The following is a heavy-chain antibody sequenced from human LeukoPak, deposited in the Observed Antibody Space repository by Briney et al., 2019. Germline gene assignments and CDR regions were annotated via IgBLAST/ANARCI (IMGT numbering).Heavy chain of an antibody. CDR3: ARTVLLWFGDPRGAFDI. J-gene: IGHJ3*02. Sequence: PGRSLRLSCAASGFTFDDYAMHWVRQAPGKGLEWVSGISWNSGSIGYADSVKGRFTISRDNAKNSLYLQMNSLRAEDTAVYYCARTVLLWFGDPRGAFDIWGQGTMVTVSS. V-gene: IGHV3-9*01. D-gene: IGHD3-10*01. CDR2: ISWNSGSI. CDR1: GFTFDDYA.